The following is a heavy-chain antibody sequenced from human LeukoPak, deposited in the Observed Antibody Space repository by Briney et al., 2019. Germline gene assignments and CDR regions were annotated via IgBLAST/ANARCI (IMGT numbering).Heavy chain of an antibody. D-gene: IGHD1-26*01. CDR1: GFTFSSYA. J-gene: IGHJ4*02. CDR3: ARISVGATLKATNFDY. V-gene: IGHV3-30*04. CDR2: ISYDGSNK. Sequence: GRSLRLSCAASGFTFSSYAMHWVRRAPGKGLEWVAVISYDGSNKYYADSVKGRFTISRDNSKNTLYLQMNSLRAEDTAVYYCARISVGATLKATNFDYWGQGTLVTVSS.